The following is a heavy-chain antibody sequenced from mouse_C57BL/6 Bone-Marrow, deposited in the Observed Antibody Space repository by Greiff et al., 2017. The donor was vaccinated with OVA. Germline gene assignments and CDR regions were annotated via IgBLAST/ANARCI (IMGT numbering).Heavy chain of an antibody. CDR1: GYTFTDYE. CDR3: TRSGGNWYYFDY. D-gene: IGHD4-1*01. Sequence: VQLQESGAELVRPGASVTLSCKASGYTFTDYEMHWVKQTPVHGLEWIGAIDPETGGTAYNQKFKGKAILTADKSSSTAYMELRSLTAEDSAGYYCTRSGGNWYYFDYWGQGTTLTVSS. V-gene: IGHV1-15*01. J-gene: IGHJ2*01. CDR2: IDPETGGT.